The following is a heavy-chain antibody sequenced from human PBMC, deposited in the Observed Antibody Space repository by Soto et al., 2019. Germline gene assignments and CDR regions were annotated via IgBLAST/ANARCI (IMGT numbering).Heavy chain of an antibody. CDR2: LNPNSGDT. CDR3: ATSGGGWYLY. J-gene: IGHJ4*02. V-gene: IGHV1-8*01. D-gene: IGHD6-19*01. CDR1: GYTFSSYD. Sequence: ASVKLSCKASGYTFSSYDINWVRQATGQGLEWMGWLNPNSGDTGYAQKFQGRVTLTRNTSINTAYIELSSLTSDDTAVYYCATSGGGWYLYWGQGTLVTVSS.